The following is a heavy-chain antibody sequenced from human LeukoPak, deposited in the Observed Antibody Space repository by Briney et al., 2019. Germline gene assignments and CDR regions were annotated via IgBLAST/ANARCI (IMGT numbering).Heavy chain of an antibody. Sequence: ASVKVSCKASGYSLSSYGITWVRQAPGQGLEWLGWISASNGNTNYAQKLQGRVTMTSDTSTSTAYMDLRSLTPDDTAFYYCARYPLSYTGNWHYFFDYWGQGTLVTVSS. D-gene: IGHD1-7*01. CDR2: ISASNGNT. CDR3: ARYPLSYTGNWHYFFDY. V-gene: IGHV1-18*01. J-gene: IGHJ4*02. CDR1: GYSLSSYG.